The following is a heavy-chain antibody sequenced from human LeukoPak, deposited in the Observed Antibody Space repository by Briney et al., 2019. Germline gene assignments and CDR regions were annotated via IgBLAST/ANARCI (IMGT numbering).Heavy chain of an antibody. CDR1: GFTFSNSA. CDR2: IFVTSCKT. Sequence: SVNVSCKSSGFTFSNSAVQWVRQARGQRLEWIGGIFVTSCKTNYAQSFQGRLTVRRDMSTSTAYMEVGSMRSEDTAVYYCAAASVARGGHFYGMDVWGKGTTVTVSS. J-gene: IGHJ6*04. V-gene: IGHV1-58*01. CDR3: AAASVARGGHFYGMDV. D-gene: IGHD2-15*01.